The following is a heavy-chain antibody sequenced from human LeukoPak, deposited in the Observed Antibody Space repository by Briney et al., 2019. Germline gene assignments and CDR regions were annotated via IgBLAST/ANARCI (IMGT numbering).Heavy chain of an antibody. CDR2: MNPNSGNT. CDR3: ARASPSTIFGVVIAWFDP. Sequence: ASVKVSCKASGYTFTSYDINWVRQATGQGLEWVGWMNPNSGNTGYAQKFQGRVTMTRNTSISTAYMELSSLRSEDTAVYYCARASPSTIFGVVIAWFDPWGQGTLVTVSS. D-gene: IGHD3-3*01. J-gene: IGHJ5*02. CDR1: GYTFTSYD. V-gene: IGHV1-8*01.